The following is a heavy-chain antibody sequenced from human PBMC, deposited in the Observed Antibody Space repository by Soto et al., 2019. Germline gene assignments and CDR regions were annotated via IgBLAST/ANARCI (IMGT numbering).Heavy chain of an antibody. D-gene: IGHD3-10*01. CDR3: ARASRSDYYGSGTSGY. J-gene: IGHJ4*02. V-gene: IGHV3-66*01. CDR2: IYSGGST. CDR1: GFTVSSNY. Sequence: GGSLRLSCAASGFTVSSNYMSWVRQAPGKGLEWVSVIYSGGSTYYADSVKGRFTISRDNSKNTLYLQMNSLRAEDTAVYYCARASRSDYYGSGTSGYWGQGTLVTVSS.